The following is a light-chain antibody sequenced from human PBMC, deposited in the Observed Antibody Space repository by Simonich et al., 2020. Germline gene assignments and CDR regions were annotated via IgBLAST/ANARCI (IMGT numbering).Light chain of an antibody. Sequence: QSVLTQPPSVSGAPGQRVTISCTGSSSNIGAGYDVHWYQQLPGTAPNLLSYGNSNRPSGVPDRFSGSKSGTSASLAITGLQAEDEADYYCAAWDDSLNGVVFGGGTKLTVL. V-gene: IGLV1-40*01. J-gene: IGLJ2*01. CDR1: SSNIGAGYD. CDR2: GNS. CDR3: AAWDDSLNGVV.